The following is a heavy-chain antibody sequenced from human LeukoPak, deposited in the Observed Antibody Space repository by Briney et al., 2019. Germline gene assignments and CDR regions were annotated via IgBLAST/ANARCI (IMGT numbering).Heavy chain of an antibody. J-gene: IGHJ4*02. D-gene: IGHD4-23*01. CDR3: AILGPYGGFDY. V-gene: IGHV1-69*13. Sequence: GASVTVSCKASGGTFSSYAISWVRQAPGQGLEWMGGIIPIFGTANYAQKFQGRVTITADESTSTAYMELSSLRSEDTAVYYCAILGPYGGFDYWGQGTLVTVSS. CDR1: GGTFSSYA. CDR2: IIPIFGTA.